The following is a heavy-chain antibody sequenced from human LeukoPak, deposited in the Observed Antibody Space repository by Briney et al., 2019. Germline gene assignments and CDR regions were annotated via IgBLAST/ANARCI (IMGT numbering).Heavy chain of an antibody. D-gene: IGHD2-2*01. V-gene: IGHV1-46*01. CDR1: GYTFTSYY. CDR3: VRDPARYCSSTSCYGMDV. J-gene: IGHJ6*02. Sequence: ASVKVSCKASGYTFTSYYMHWVRQAPGQVLEWMGIVNPSGGSTSYAQKFQGRVTMTRDTSTSTVYMELSSLRSEDTAVYYCVRDPARYCSSTSCYGMDVWGQGTTVTVSS. CDR2: VNPSGGST.